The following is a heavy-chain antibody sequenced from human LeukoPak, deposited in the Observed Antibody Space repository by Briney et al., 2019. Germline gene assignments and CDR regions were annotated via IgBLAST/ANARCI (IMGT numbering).Heavy chain of an antibody. CDR3: ASGGTYYYDSSEAYYYGMDV. Sequence: GGSLRLSRAASGFTVSSNYMSWVRQAPGKGLEWVSVIYAGGSTYYADSVKGRFTISRDNSKNTLYLQMNSLRAEDTAVYYCASGGTYYYDSSEAYYYGMDVWGQGTTVTVSS. V-gene: IGHV3-53*01. CDR1: GFTVSSNY. J-gene: IGHJ6*02. CDR2: IYAGGST. D-gene: IGHD3-22*01.